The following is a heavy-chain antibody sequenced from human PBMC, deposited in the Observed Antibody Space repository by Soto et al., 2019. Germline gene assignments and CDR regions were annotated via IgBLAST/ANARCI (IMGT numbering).Heavy chain of an antibody. J-gene: IGHJ6*03. Sequence: SETLSLTCAVYGGSFSGYYWSWIRQPPGKGLEWIGEINHSGSTNYNPSLKSRVTISVDTSKNQFSLKLSSVTAADTAVYYCARGGRYYYYHYMDVWGKGTTVTVSS. CDR2: INHSGST. CDR3: ARGGRYYYYHYMDV. V-gene: IGHV4-34*01. CDR1: GGSFSGYY.